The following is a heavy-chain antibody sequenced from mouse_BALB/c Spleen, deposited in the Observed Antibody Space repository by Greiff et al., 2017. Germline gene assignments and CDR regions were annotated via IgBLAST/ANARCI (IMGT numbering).Heavy chain of an antibody. J-gene: IGHJ3*01. Sequence: LVESGAELVRPGSSVKISCKASGYAFSSYWMNWVKQRPGQGLEWIGQIYPGDGDTNYNGKFKGKATLTADKSSSTAYMQLSSLTSEDSAVYFCAKGYYGSSYAWFAYWGQGTLVTVSA. V-gene: IGHV1-80*01. CDR2: IYPGDGDT. D-gene: IGHD1-1*01. CDR3: AKGYYGSSYAWFAY. CDR1: GYAFSSYW.